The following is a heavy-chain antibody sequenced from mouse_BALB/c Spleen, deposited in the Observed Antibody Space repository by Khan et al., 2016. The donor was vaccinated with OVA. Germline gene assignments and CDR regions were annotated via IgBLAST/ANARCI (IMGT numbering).Heavy chain of an antibody. J-gene: IGHJ3*01. CDR3: ASYLTGWIAY. CDR1: GFTFSPYS. Sequence: EVELVESGGDLVKSGGSLKLSCAASGFTFSPYSMSWVRQTPDKRLEWVATISSDGDYTYYPASVKGRFNISRDTAKNTLYLQMSSLKSEDTAIYCCASYLTGWIAYWGQGTLVTVSA. V-gene: IGHV5-6*01. D-gene: IGHD1-1*01. CDR2: ISSDGDYT.